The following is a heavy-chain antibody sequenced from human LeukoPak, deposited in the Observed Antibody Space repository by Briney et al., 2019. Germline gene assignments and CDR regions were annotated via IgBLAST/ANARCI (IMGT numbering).Heavy chain of an antibody. J-gene: IGHJ4*02. D-gene: IGHD2-2*01. CDR2: IKGKTDGGTI. CDR1: GLTFSNTW. V-gene: IGHV3-15*01. Sequence: GGSLRLSCAASGLTFSNTWMTWVRQAPGKGLEWVGRIKGKTDGGTIDYAAPVKGRFTISRDDSKNTLYLQMNSLKTEDTAVYYCTTLAAVLCSNTSCFDSFDYWGQGTQVTVSS. CDR3: TTLAAVLCSNTSCFDSFDY.